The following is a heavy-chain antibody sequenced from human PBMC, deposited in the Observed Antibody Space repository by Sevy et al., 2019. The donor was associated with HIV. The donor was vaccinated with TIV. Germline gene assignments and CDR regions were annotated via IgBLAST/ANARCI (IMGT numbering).Heavy chain of an antibody. V-gene: IGHV3-48*02. Sequence: GGSLRLSCAASGFTFSSYSMNWVRQAPGKGLEWVSYISSSSSTIYYADSVKGRFTISRENAKNSLYLQMNSLRDEDTAVYYCARDGTAAGTGVRYYYYYGMDVWGQGTTVTVSS. CDR1: GFTFSSYS. D-gene: IGHD6-13*01. CDR3: ARDGTAAGTGVRYYYYYGMDV. CDR2: ISSSSSTI. J-gene: IGHJ6*02.